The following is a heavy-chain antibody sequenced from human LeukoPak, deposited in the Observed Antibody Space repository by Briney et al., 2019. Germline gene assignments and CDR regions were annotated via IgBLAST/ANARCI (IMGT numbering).Heavy chain of an antibody. J-gene: IGHJ4*02. CDR2: ISAYNGDT. V-gene: IGHV1-18*01. CDR3: ARDPSNTSGRYAYFDY. D-gene: IGHD6-19*01. Sequence: GASVKVSCKASGFTFTRYSISWVRQAPGQGLEWMGWISAYNGDTNYSQNFQGRVTMTTDTSTTTAYMELRSLRSDDTAVYYCARDPSNTSGRYAYFDYWGQGTPVTVSS. CDR1: GFTFTRYS.